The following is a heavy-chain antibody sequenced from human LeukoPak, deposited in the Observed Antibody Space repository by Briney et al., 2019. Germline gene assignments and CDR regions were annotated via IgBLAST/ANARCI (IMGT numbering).Heavy chain of an antibody. V-gene: IGHV3-30*04. CDR3: ARDFSRVSYKGRDYYMDV. CDR2: ISYDVSKT. CDR1: GFTFSTYA. D-gene: IGHD1-26*01. J-gene: IGHJ6*03. Sequence: GGSLRLSCAASGFTFSTYAMHWVRQAPGKGLECVAVISYDVSKTYYADSVKGRFTISRDNNKNTLYLPMNSLRAEDTAVYYCARDFSRVSYKGRDYYMDVWGRGTTVTVSS.